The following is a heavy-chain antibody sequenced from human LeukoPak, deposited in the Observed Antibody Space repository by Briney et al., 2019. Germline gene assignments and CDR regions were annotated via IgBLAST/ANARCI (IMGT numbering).Heavy chain of an antibody. CDR3: AREGVGDSRGMDV. CDR2: ISAYNGNT. V-gene: IGHV1-18*01. CDR1: GYTFTSYG. D-gene: IGHD2-21*02. J-gene: IGHJ6*03. Sequence: GASVKVSCKASGYTFTSYGISWVRQAPGQGLEWMGWISAYNGNTNYAQKLQGRVTMTRNTSISTAYMELSSLRSEDTAVYYCAREGVGDSRGMDVWGKGTTVTISS.